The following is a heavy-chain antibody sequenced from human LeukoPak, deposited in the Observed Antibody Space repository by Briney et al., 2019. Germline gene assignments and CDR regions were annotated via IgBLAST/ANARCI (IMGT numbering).Heavy chain of an antibody. V-gene: IGHV1-69*05. D-gene: IGHD1-26*01. CDR1: GGTFSSYA. J-gene: IGHJ4*02. Sequence: SVKVSCKASGGTFSSYAISWVRQAPGQGLEWMGGIIPIFGTANYAQKFQGRITITTDESTSTAYMELSSLRSEDTAVYYCASGSYNPYYFDYWGQGTLVTVSS. CDR3: ASGSYNPYYFDY. CDR2: IIPIFGTA.